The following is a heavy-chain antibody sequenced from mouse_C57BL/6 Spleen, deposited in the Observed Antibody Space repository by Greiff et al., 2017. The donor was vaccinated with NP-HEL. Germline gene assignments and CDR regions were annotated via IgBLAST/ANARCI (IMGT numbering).Heavy chain of an antibody. CDR1: GSTFTEST. CDR2: FYPGSGSI. D-gene: IGHD1-1*01. J-gene: IGHJ2*01. Sequence: VQLQPSGAELVKPGASVKLSCKASGSTFTESTLHWVKQRYGQGLEWIGWFYPGSGSIKYNEKFKDKATLTADKSSSTVYMELSRLTVEDAAVYVCERRYGSRGENYFDYWGQGTTLTVSS. V-gene: IGHV1-62-2*01. CDR3: ERRYGSRGENYFDY.